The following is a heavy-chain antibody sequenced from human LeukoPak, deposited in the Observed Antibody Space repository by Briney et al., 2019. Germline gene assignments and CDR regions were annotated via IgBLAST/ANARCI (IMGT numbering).Heavy chain of an antibody. V-gene: IGHV3-23*01. CDR3: VKRSDYGGNWNHFDY. Sequence: PGGSLRLSCAASGFTSSSYGMSWVRQAPGKGLEWVSAIGGSGHSTYYADSAKGRFTISRDNSKDTLYLQMNSLRAEGTAVYYCVKRSDYGGNWNHFDYWGQGTLVTVSS. J-gene: IGHJ4*02. CDR1: GFTSSSYG. D-gene: IGHD4-23*01. CDR2: IGGSGHST.